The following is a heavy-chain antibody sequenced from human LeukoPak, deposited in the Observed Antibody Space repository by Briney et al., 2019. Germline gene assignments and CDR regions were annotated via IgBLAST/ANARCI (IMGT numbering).Heavy chain of an antibody. V-gene: IGHV4-59*08. CDR2: IYYNGNT. J-gene: IGHJ4*02. Sequence: SETLSLTCTVSGGSISHYYGSWIRQPPGKGLEWIGYIYYNGNTYYNPSLRSRVTMSVDTSKNQFSLKLNSVTAADTAVYYCARHVRGYYDYWGQGTLVTVSS. D-gene: IGHD2-8*01. CDR1: GGSISHYY. CDR3: ARHVRGYYDY.